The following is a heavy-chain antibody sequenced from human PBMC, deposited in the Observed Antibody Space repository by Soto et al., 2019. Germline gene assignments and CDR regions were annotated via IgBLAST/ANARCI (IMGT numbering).Heavy chain of an antibody. CDR3: ASTTVVAATFDF. D-gene: IGHD2-15*01. V-gene: IGHV3-21*01. CDR2: ISSGSSNI. Sequence: EVHLVESGGGLVKPGGSLTLSCAASGFAFRSYNMNWVRQAPGKGLEWVASISSGSSNIYYADSVKGRFTISRDNAKNSLFLQMDSLRAEDSAVCYCASTTVVAATFDFWGQGTLVTVSS. CDR1: GFAFRSYN. J-gene: IGHJ4*02.